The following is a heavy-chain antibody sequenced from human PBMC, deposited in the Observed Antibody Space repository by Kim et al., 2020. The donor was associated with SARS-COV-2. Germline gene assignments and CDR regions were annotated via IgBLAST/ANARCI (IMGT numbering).Heavy chain of an antibody. CDR1: SYSIGSGFS. J-gene: IGHJ4*01. CDR2: VYHSGGA. D-gene: IGHD4-17*01. Sequence: SETLSLTCSVASYSIGSGFSWGWIRQPPGKALEWIGSVYHSGGAHYSPSLKSRVTISVDTSKNLFSLDLTSVTAADTAVYYCARDRAIENGDYAPPYYF. CDR3: ARDRAIENGDYAPPYYF. V-gene: IGHV4-38-2*02.